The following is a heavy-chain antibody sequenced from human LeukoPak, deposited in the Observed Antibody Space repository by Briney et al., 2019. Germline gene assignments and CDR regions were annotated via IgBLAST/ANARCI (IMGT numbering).Heavy chain of an antibody. Sequence: GGSLRLSCAVSGLTFSSYSMSWVRQAPGEGLYWVSGISASGSGAYYADSLKGRFTISRDNSKNTLYLQMNNLRVEDTALYYCAKDAAGPEYWGQGTLVTVST. CDR2: ISASGSGA. V-gene: IGHV3-23*01. D-gene: IGHD6-13*01. J-gene: IGHJ4*02. CDR1: GLTFSSYS. CDR3: AKDAAGPEY.